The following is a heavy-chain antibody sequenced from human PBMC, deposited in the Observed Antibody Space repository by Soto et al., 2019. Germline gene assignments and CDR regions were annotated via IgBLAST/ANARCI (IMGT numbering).Heavy chain of an antibody. CDR2: VSSDGNNK. D-gene: IGHD2-21*01. CDR3: AKDRLTELIPTWRDP. CDR1: GFIFSNYG. Sequence: GGSLRLSCVAAGFIFSNYGMHWVRQAPGKGLEWVAFVSSDGNNKYYAECVRGRFTSSGDNSKNTLFLQVDRLTVDDTAVYYCAKDRLTELIPTWRDPGGQGTLVSFS. V-gene: IGHV3-30*18. J-gene: IGHJ5*02.